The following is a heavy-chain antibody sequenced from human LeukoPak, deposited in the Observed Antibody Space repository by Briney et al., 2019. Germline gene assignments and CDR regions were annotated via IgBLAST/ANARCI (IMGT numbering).Heavy chain of an antibody. D-gene: IGHD6-6*01. CDR2: IWYDGSNK. J-gene: IGHJ4*02. Sequence: GGSLRLSCAASRFTFRNHGMHWVRQAPGKGLEWVALIWYDGSNKYYADSVKGRFTISRDNSKNTLYLQMNSLRAEDTAVYYCARDRDARYFDYWGRGTLVTVSS. CDR3: ARDRDARYFDY. CDR1: RFTFRNHG. V-gene: IGHV3-33*01.